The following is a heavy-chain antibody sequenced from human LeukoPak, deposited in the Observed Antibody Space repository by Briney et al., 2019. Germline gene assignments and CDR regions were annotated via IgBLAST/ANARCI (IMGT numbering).Heavy chain of an antibody. CDR1: GFTFSSYA. CDR2: ISGSGGST. J-gene: IGHJ4*02. CDR3: AKDLYYYDSSGYYGFDY. D-gene: IGHD3-22*01. Sequence: TGGSLRLSCAASGFTFSSYAMSWVRQAPGKGLEWVSAISGSGGSTYYADSVKGRFTISRDNSKNTLYLQMNSLRAEDTAVYYCAKDLYYYDSSGYYGFDYWGQGTLVTVSS. V-gene: IGHV3-23*01.